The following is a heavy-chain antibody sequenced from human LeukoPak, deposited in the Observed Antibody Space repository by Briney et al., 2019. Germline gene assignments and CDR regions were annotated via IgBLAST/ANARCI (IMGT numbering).Heavy chain of an antibody. Sequence: SETLSLTCTVSGGSISSYYWSWIRQPPGKGLEWIGYIYYSGSTNYNPSLKSRVTISVDTSKNQFSLKLSSVTAADTAVYYCARDLEREDAFDIWGQGTMVTVSS. CDR3: ARDLEREDAFDI. J-gene: IGHJ3*02. V-gene: IGHV4-59*01. CDR1: GGSISSYY. CDR2: IYYSGST.